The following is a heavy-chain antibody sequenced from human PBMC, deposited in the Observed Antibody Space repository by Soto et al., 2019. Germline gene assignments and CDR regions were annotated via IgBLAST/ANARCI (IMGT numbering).Heavy chain of an antibody. CDR3: ARQTGAFGYYFDY. Sequence: QLQLQESGPGLVKPSETLSLTCTVSGGTISSSRFYWGWVRQPPGKELEWIGAISYSGSTYYHPSRKSRVTISVDTSKNQFSLRLTSLTAADTAVYFCARQTGAFGYYFDYWGQGTLVTVSS. CDR2: ISYSGST. D-gene: IGHD3-16*01. V-gene: IGHV4-39*01. J-gene: IGHJ4*02. CDR1: GGTISSSRFY.